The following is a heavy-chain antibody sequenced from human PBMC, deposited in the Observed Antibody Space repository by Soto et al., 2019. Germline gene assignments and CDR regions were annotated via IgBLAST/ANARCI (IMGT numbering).Heavy chain of an antibody. Sequence: EVQLVEFGGGLVQPGGSLRLSCVASGFTFSTDSMNWVRQAPGKGLEWVAHISTSGATRYYADSVKGRFTIARDNAKTSLYLQMDSLRNEDTAVYYCARFFGSGFDYWGQGTLVTVSS. CDR3: ARFFGSGFDY. J-gene: IGHJ4*02. CDR1: GFTFSTDS. CDR2: ISTSGATR. V-gene: IGHV3-48*02. D-gene: IGHD6-19*01.